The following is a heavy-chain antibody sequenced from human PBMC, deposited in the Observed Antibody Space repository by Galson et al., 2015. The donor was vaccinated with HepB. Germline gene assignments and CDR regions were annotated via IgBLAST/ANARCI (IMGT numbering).Heavy chain of an antibody. CDR2: ISRGGNTR. D-gene: IGHD3/OR15-3a*01. CDR1: GFSFSSFW. Sequence: SLRLSCATSGFSFSSFWMNWVRQVPGKGLLWVSRISRGGNTRNYADSVEGRFTISRDNANNASYLEMNSLRAEDTAVYYCARGASYCDWTGYPDEKYCGMDVWGQGTTVIVSS. CDR3: ARGASYCDWTGYPDEKYCGMDV. J-gene: IGHJ6*02. V-gene: IGHV3-74*01.